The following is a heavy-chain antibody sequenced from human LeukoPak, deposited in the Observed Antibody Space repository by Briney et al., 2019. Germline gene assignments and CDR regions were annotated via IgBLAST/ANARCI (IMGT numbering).Heavy chain of an antibody. Sequence: AASVKVSCKASGYTFTGYYMHWVRQAPGQGLEWMGWINPNSGGTNYAQKFQGRVTMTRDTSISTAYMELSRLRPDDTAVYYCAREVSMVYWFDPWGQGTLVTVSS. J-gene: IGHJ5*02. D-gene: IGHD3-10*01. V-gene: IGHV1-2*02. CDR2: INPNSGGT. CDR3: AREVSMVYWFDP. CDR1: GYTFTGYY.